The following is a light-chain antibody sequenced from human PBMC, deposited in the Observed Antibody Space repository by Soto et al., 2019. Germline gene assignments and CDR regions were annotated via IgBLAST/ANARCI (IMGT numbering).Light chain of an antibody. Sequence: QSVLTQPASVSGSPGQSITISCTGTSSDVGNYNLVSWYQQHPGKAPKLMIYEVSKRPSGVSNRFSGSKSGNTASLTISGLQTEDEADYYCCSYAGSSTHYVFGTATKLTVL. CDR3: CSYAGSSTHYV. V-gene: IGLV2-23*02. CDR2: EVS. J-gene: IGLJ1*01. CDR1: SSDVGNYNL.